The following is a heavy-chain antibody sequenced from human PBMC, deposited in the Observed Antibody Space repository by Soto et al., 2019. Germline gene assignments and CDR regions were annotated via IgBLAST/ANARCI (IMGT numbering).Heavy chain of an antibody. CDR2: SSNSGTFT. J-gene: IGHJ4*02. D-gene: IGHD1-1*01. V-gene: IGHV3-11*06. CDR3: ARSGDNYNLLDY. CDR1: GFTFSYYY. Sequence: GGSLRLSCEASGFTFSYYYMSWIRQAPGKGLEWIAYSSNSGTFTKYADSVKGRFSISRDNAKNSLYLQINNLSGEDTATYFCARSGDNYNLLDYWGQGTPVTVSS.